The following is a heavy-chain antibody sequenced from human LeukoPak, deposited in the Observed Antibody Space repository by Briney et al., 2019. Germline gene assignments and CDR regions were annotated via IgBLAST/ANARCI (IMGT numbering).Heavy chain of an antibody. V-gene: IGHV4-34*01. Sequence: SETLSLTCAVYGGSFSGYYWSCIRQPPGKGLEWIGEINHGGSTNYNPSLKGRVTISLDTSKSQFSLELSSVTAADTAVHYCARVRYSRGSGYYYYYGMDVWGQGTTVTVSS. CDR2: INHGGST. CDR3: ARVRYSRGSGYYYYYGMDV. CDR1: GGSFSGYY. D-gene: IGHD3-9*01. J-gene: IGHJ6*02.